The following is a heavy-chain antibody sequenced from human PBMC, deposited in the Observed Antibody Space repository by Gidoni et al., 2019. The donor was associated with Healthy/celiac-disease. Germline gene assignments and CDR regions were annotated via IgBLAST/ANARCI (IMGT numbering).Heavy chain of an antibody. D-gene: IGHD3-10*01. CDR3: AKAFPRWGSGSYYFDY. J-gene: IGHJ4*02. CDR2: ISGSGGST. Sequence: EVQLLESGGGLVQPGGSLRLSCAASAFTFSSYAMSWVRQAPGKGLEWVSAISGSGGSTYYADSVEGRFTISRDNSKNTLYLQMNSLRAEDTAVYYCAKAFPRWGSGSYYFDYWGQGTLVTVSS. CDR1: AFTFSSYA. V-gene: IGHV3-23*01.